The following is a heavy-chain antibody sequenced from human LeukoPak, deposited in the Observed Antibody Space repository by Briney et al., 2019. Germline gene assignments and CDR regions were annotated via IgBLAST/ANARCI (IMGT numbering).Heavy chain of an antibody. V-gene: IGHV1-2*02. J-gene: IGHJ4*02. Sequence: ASVKVSCKASGYTFTGYYMHWVRQAPGQGLEWMGWINPNSGGTNYAQKFQGRVTMTRDTSISTAHMELSRLRSDDTAVYYCARLPRITMVRGVIKDPGDYWGQGTLVTVSS. CDR3: ARLPRITMVRGVIKDPGDY. CDR2: INPNSGGT. D-gene: IGHD3-10*01. CDR1: GYTFTGYY.